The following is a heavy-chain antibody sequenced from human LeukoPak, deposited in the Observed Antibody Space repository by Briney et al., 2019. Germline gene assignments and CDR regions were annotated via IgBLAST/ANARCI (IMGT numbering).Heavy chain of an antibody. D-gene: IGHD3-10*01. CDR3: AREANYYGSGSYFEGTFDY. Sequence: SETLSLTCTVSGVSITTYYWSWIRQPPGKGLEWSGYIYHSGSTNYNPSLKSRVTISVDTSKHEFSLKLTSVTAADTAVYYCAREANYYGSGSYFEGTFDYWGQGSLVTVSS. J-gene: IGHJ4*02. CDR1: GVSITTYY. V-gene: IGHV4-59*13. CDR2: IYHSGST.